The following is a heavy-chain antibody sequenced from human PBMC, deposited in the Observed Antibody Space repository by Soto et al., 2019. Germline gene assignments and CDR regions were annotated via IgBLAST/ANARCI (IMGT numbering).Heavy chain of an antibody. Sequence: ETLSLTCTVSGASINTHYWSWIRQPPGKGLEWIGQVFYSGSTNYNPSLKSRVTISIDTSTKQFSLKLTSVTAADTAVYYCARYFMVPVDFFDYWGQGTLVTVSS. V-gene: IGHV4-59*11. D-gene: IGHD3-10*01. J-gene: IGHJ4*02. CDR3: ARYFMVPVDFFDY. CDR2: VFYSGST. CDR1: GASINTHY.